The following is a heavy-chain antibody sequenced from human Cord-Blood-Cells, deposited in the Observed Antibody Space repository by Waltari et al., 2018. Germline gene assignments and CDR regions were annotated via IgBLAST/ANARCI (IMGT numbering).Heavy chain of an antibody. CDR1: GGSISSSSYY. D-gene: IGHD4-17*01. CDR3: AKHVSTTVTKRGAFDI. V-gene: IGHV4-39*01. CDR2: IYYSGST. J-gene: IGHJ3*02. Sequence: QLQLQESGPGLVKPSETLSLTCTVSGGSISSSSYYWGWIRQPPGKGLEWIGSIYYSGSTHYTPSLKSRVTISVDTSKNQFSLKLSSVTAADTAVYYCAKHVSTTVTKRGAFDIWGQGTMVTVSS.